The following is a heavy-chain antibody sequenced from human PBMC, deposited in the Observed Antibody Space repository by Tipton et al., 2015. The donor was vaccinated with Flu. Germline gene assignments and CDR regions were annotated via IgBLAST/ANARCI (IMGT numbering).Heavy chain of an antibody. Sequence: QVQLVQSGAEVKKPGSSVKVSCKASGGTFSSYAISWVRQAPGQGLEWMGRIIPIFGTANYAQKFQGRVAITADESTSTAYMELSSLRSEDTAVYYCARVGGDYYDSSGYERLDYWGQGTLVTVSS. CDR1: GGTFSSYA. V-gene: IGHV1-69*18. J-gene: IGHJ4*02. D-gene: IGHD3-22*01. CDR3: ARVGGDYYDSSGYERLDY. CDR2: IIPIFGTA.